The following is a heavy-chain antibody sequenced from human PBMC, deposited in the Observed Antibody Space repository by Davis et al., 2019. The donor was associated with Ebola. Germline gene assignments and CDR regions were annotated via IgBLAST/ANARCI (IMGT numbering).Heavy chain of an antibody. CDR2: INPSGGST. Sequence: GASLKISCAASGYTFTSYYMPWVRQAPGQGLEWMGIINPSGGSTSYAQKFQGRVTMTRDTSTSTVYMELSSLRSEDTAVYYCARAGYSGSYYSDYWGQGTLVTVSS. CDR1: GYTFTSYY. CDR3: ARAGYSGSYYSDY. J-gene: IGHJ4*02. D-gene: IGHD1-26*01. V-gene: IGHV1-46*01.